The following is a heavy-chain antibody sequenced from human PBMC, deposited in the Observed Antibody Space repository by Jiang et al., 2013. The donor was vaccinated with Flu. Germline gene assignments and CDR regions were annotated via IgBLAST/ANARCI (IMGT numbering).Heavy chain of an antibody. D-gene: IGHD3-3*01. CDR3: ARDLGVVNYYRRSGRR. J-gene: IGHJ6*02. CDR1: GFSFSSYG. CDR2: IWYDGTNK. Sequence: VQLVESGGGVVQPGRSLRLSCAASGFSFSSYGMHWVRQAPGKGLEWVAVIWYDGTNKNYADSVKGRFTISRDNSKNTLYLQMNSLRAEDTAVYYCARDLGVVNYYRRSGRRGDQGTTVTVSS. V-gene: IGHV3-33*01.